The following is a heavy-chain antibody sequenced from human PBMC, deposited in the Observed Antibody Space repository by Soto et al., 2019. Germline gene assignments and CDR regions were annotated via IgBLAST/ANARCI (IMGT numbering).Heavy chain of an antibody. CDR3: AKGVSSSAWSASDN. D-gene: IGHD6-19*01. V-gene: IGHV3-23*01. J-gene: IGHJ4*02. CDR1: GFTFSSYA. Sequence: AGSLRRSCAASGFTFSSYAMTWVRQAPGKGLEWVSVISDSDNATYYADSVKGRFTISRDNSKNTLYLQFNSLRAEDTAVYYCAKGVSSSAWSASDNWGQGTLVTGLL. CDR2: ISDSDNAT.